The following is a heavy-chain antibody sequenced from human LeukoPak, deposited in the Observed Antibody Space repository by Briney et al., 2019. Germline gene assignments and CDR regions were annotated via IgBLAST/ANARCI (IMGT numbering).Heavy chain of an antibody. D-gene: IGHD2-15*01. Sequence: GGSLRLSCAASGFTFSSYGMHWVRQAPGKGLEWVAVISYDGSNKYYADSVKGRFTISRDNSKNTLYLQMNSLRAEDTAVYYCAKDLGLHWFDPWGQGTLVTVSS. V-gene: IGHV3-30*18. J-gene: IGHJ5*02. CDR2: ISYDGSNK. CDR1: GFTFSSYG. CDR3: AKDLGLHWFDP.